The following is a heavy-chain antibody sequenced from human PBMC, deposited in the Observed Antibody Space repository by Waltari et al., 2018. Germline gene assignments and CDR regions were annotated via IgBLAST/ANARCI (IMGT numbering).Heavy chain of an antibody. V-gene: IGHV3-49*03. J-gene: IGHJ4*02. CDR3: NGRDDYNGGH. D-gene: IGHD4-4*01. CDR1: GFSFSEYG. CDR2: LRSEAYGGTP. Sequence: EVQLVESGGRLVQPGRSLRLSCATSGFSFSEYGISWFRRVPGKGLEWVGFLRSEAYGGTPEYAASVRGRFTISRDDSKGLAYLQMNNLRTEDTAVYYCNGRDDYNGGHWGQGTLVTVSS.